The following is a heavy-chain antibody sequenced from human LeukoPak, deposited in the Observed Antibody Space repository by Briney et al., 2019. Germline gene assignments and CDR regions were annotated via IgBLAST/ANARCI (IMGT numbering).Heavy chain of an antibody. J-gene: IGHJ4*02. CDR2: IYPGDSDT. D-gene: IGHD3-22*01. V-gene: IGHV5-51*01. CDR3: ARHYDYYDSSGYYYDGYYFDY. CDR1: GYSFTSYW. Sequence: GESLKISCKGSGYSFTSYWIGWVRQMPGKGLEWMGIIYPGDSDTRYSPSFQGQVTISADKSISTAYLQWSSLKASDTAMYYCARHYDYYDSSGYYYDGYYFDYWGQGTLVTVSS.